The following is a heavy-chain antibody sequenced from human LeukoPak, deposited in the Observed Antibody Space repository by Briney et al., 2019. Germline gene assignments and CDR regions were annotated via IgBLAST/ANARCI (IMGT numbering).Heavy chain of an antibody. CDR2: IKQDGTKK. CDR1: GFTFSSYW. J-gene: IGHJ4*02. Sequence: GGSLRLSCAASGFTFSSYWMSWVRQTPGKGLEWAANIKQDGTKKYYVNSVKGRFSIFRDNAKNSLSLQMDSLTAEDTAVYYCASVSGSYNIDNWGQGTLVTVSS. V-gene: IGHV3-7*01. CDR3: ASVSGSYNIDN. D-gene: IGHD1-26*01.